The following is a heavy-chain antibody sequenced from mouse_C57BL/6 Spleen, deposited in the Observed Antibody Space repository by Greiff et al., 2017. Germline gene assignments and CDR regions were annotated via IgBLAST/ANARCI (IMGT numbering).Heavy chain of an antibody. CDR1: GYSITSGYY. CDR2: ISYDGSN. Sequence: EVKLQESGPGLVKPSQSLSLTCSVTGYSITSGYYWNWIRQFPGNKLEWMGYISYDGSNNYNPSLKNRISITRDTSKNQFFLKLNSVPTEDTATYYCARGDGYYVYFDYWGQGTTLTVSS. V-gene: IGHV3-6*01. D-gene: IGHD2-3*01. CDR3: ARGDGYYVYFDY. J-gene: IGHJ2*01.